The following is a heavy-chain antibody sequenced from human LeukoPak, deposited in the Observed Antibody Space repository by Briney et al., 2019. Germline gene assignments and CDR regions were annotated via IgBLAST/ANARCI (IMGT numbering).Heavy chain of an antibody. Sequence: GGSLRLSCAASGFTFSSYWMHWVRQAPGKGLVWVSRISTDGRTTSYADSVKGRFTISRDNAKNTLYLQMNSLRAEDTAVYYCARDRNNRTPFEDWGQGTLVTVSS. CDR1: GFTFSSYW. J-gene: IGHJ4*02. CDR3: ARDRNNRTPFED. D-gene: IGHD1-14*01. CDR2: ISTDGRTT. V-gene: IGHV3-74*01.